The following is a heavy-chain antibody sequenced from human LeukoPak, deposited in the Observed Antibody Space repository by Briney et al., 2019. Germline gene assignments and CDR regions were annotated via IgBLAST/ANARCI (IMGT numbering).Heavy chain of an antibody. CDR3: ARETTVTTSGRFSLIDY. J-gene: IGHJ4*02. D-gene: IGHD4-17*01. CDR1: GGTFSSYA. Sequence: ASVKVSCKASGGTFSSYAISWVRQAPGQGLEWMGGIIPIFGTANYAQKFQGRVTITADESTSTAYMELSSLRSEDTAVYYCARETTVTTSGRFSLIDYWGQGTLVTVSS. V-gene: IGHV1-69*13. CDR2: IIPIFGTA.